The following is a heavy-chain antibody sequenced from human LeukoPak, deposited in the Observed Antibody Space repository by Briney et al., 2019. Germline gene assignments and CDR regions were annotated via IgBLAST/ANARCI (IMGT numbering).Heavy chain of an antibody. Sequence: GGSLRLSCAASGFTFSNAWMSWVRQAPGKGLEWVGRIKSKTDGGTTDYAAPVKGRFTISRDDSKNTLYLQMNSLKTEDIAVYYCTTDLSRISYYYYYGMDVWGQGTTVTVSS. CDR1: GFTFSNAW. CDR3: TTDLSRISYYYYYGMDV. J-gene: IGHJ6*02. V-gene: IGHV3-15*01. CDR2: IKSKTDGGTT.